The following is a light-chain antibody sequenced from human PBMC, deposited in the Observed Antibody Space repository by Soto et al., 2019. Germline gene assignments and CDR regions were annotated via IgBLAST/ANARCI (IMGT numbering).Light chain of an antibody. CDR3: QHYNSYSEA. CDR1: QSISSN. V-gene: IGKV3-15*01. Sequence: EIVMTQSPATLSVSPGERATLSCRARQSISSNLVWYQQKAGQAPRLLIYGASTRATGIPARFSGSGSGTEFTLTISSLQPDDFATYYCQHYNSYSEAFGQGTKVDIK. CDR2: GAS. J-gene: IGKJ1*01.